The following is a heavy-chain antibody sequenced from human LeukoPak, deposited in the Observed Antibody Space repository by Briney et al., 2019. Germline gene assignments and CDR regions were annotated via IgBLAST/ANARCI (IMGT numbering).Heavy chain of an antibody. V-gene: IGHV3-48*03. CDR1: GFTFSSYE. CDR2: ISRSGSTI. Sequence: GGSLRLSCAASGFTFSSYEMNWVRQAPGKGLEWVSYISRSGSTIYYADSVKGRFTISRDNAKNSLYLQMNSLRAEDTAVYYCARVSRGVRYFDYWGQGTLVTVSS. J-gene: IGHJ4*02. D-gene: IGHD3-10*01. CDR3: ARVSRGVRYFDY.